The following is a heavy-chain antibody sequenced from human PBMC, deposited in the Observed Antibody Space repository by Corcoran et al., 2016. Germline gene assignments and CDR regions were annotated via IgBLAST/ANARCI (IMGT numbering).Heavy chain of an antibody. CDR1: GYTFTGYY. CDR3: ARDLSGEVGARL. V-gene: IGHV1-2*02. J-gene: IGHJ4*02. CDR2: INPNSGGT. D-gene: IGHD1-26*01. Sequence: QVQLVQSGAEVKKPGASVKVSCKASGYTFTGYYMHWVRQAPGQGLEWMGWINPNSGGTNYAQKLQGRVTMTRDTSTSTAYMELSRLRSDDTAVYYWARDLSGEVGARLWGKGTLFPVSS.